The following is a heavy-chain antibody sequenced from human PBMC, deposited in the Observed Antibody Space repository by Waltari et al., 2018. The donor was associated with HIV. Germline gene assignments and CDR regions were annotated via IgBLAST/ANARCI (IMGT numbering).Heavy chain of an antibody. D-gene: IGHD1-26*01. Sequence: QVHLLQSAAEMKKPGASVKVPCKSSGYTFLSYGTSWVRPAPGHGLEWMGWISTYNANTNYAQSLQGRVTMTTDTSTTTAYMELRSLTSDDTAVYYCARDGLRYSGTFYSDYWGQGTLVTVSS. J-gene: IGHJ4*02. CDR3: ARDGLRYSGTFYSDY. V-gene: IGHV1-18*01. CDR1: GYTFLSYG. CDR2: ISTYNANT.